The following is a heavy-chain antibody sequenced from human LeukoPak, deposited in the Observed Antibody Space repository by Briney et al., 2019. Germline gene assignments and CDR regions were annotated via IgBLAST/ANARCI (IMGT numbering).Heavy chain of an antibody. Sequence: TLSLTCAVYGGSFSGYYWSWIRQPPGKGLEWIGEIHHSGCSNYNPSLKSRVTISVDTSKNQFSLKLSSVTAADTAVYYCARGDGYNSRRFDPWGQGTLVTGSS. V-gene: IGHV4-34*01. CDR1: GGSFSGYY. J-gene: IGHJ5*02. D-gene: IGHD5-24*01. CDR2: IHHSGCS. CDR3: ARGDGYNSRRFDP.